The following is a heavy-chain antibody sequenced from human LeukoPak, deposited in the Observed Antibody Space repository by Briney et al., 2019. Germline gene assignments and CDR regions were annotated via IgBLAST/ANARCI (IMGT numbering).Heavy chain of an antibody. CDR2: INPSGGST. D-gene: IGHD2-21*01. CDR1: GFTFSSYG. V-gene: IGHV1-46*01. J-gene: IGHJ4*02. CDR3: ARDRGPIGDGVTNYFDY. Sequence: GGSLRLSCAASGFTFSSYGMHWVRQAPGQGLEWMGIINPSGGSTSYAQKFQGRVTMTRDTSTSTVYMELSSLKSEDTAVYYCARDRGPIGDGVTNYFDYWGQGTLVTVSS.